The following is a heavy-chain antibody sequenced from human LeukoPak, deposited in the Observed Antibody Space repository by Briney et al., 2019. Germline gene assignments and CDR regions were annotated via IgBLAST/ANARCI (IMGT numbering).Heavy chain of an antibody. CDR3: ASGRLGSTNWLYP. V-gene: IGHV1-18*01. J-gene: IGHJ5*01. CDR1: GYTFTTYG. CDR2: ISAYNGNT. D-gene: IGHD2-2*01. Sequence: GVSVKVSCKASGYTFTTYGISLVRQAPGQGLEWMGWISAYNGNTNYAQKLQGRVTMTTDTSTSTAYMELRSLRSHDTALYYGASGRLGSTNWLYPWAQGTLVTVSS.